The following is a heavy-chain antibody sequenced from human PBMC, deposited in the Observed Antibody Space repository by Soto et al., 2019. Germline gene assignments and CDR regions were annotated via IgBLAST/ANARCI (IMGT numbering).Heavy chain of an antibody. D-gene: IGHD3-10*01. CDR3: ARDHHLPYYYGSGYFDY. V-gene: IGHV4-59*01. CDR2: IYYSGST. J-gene: IGHJ4*02. CDR1: GGSISSYY. Sequence: SETLSLTCTVSGGSISSYYWSWIRQPPGKGLEWIGYIYYSGSTNYNPSLKSRVTISIDTSKNQFSLKLSSVTAADTAVYYCARDHHLPYYYGSGYFDYWGQGTLVTVSS.